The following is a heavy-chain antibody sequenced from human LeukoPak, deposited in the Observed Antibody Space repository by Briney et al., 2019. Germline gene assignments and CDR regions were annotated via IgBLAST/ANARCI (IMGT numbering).Heavy chain of an antibody. J-gene: IGHJ4*02. V-gene: IGHV4-39*01. CDR3: GRRVVVAATFDY. CDR2: IFYSGST. D-gene: IGHD2-15*01. CDR1: SGSISTSNYY. Sequence: SETLSLTCTVSSGSISTSNYYWGWVRQPPGKALEWIGNIFYSGSTYYSPSLKSRVTISLDTSRNQFSLKLNSVTAADTAVYYCGRRVVVAATFDYWGQGTLVTVSS.